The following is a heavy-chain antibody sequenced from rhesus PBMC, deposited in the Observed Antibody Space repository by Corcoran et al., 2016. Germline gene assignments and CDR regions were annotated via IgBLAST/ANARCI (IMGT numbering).Heavy chain of an antibody. Sequence: QVQLQESGPGLVKPSETLSLTCAVSGGSISSSNWWSWIRQPPGKGLEWIGYISGSSGSTYYNPSLKSRVTISKDTSKNQFSLKLSAVTAADTAVYYCARGSARGTYYFDYWGQGVLVTVSS. V-gene: IGHV4S19*01. CDR1: GGSISSSNW. J-gene: IGHJ4*01. D-gene: IGHD3-16*01. CDR3: ARGSARGTYYFDY. CDR2: ISGSSGST.